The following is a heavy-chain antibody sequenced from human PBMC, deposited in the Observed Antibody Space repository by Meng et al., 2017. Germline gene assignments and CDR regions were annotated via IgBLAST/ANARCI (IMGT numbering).Heavy chain of an antibody. V-gene: IGHV1-2*02. CDR1: GYTFTGYY. J-gene: IGHJ4*02. CDR3: AREDSGYVRDFDY. CDR2: INPNSGGT. Sequence: GQLVQSGAEVKKPGASVKFSCKASGYTFTGYYMHWVRQAPGQGLEWMGWINPNSGGTNYAQKFQGRVTMTRDTSISTAYMELSRLRSDDTAVYYCAREDSGYVRDFDYWGQGTLVTVSS. D-gene: IGHD5-12*01.